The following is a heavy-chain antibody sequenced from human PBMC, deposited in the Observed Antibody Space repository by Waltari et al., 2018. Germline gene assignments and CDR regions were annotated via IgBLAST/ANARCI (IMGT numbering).Heavy chain of an antibody. J-gene: IGHJ1*01. CDR1: GGSISTNYI. Sequence: QLQLLESGPGLVKPSGTLSLTCTGSGGSISTNYIWGWIRQPPGKGLEWMGNTQYRGSTFYNPSLESRVTISLDTSKNQFSLRLSSVGAADTAVYFCGRIAFGDDGGYFQHWGQGTLVTVSS. V-gene: IGHV4-39*01. D-gene: IGHD4-17*01. CDR3: GRIAFGDDGGYFQH. CDR2: TQYRGST.